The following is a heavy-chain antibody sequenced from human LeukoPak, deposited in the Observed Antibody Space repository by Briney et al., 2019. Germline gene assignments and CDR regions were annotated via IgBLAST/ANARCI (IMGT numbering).Heavy chain of an antibody. D-gene: IGHD6-6*01. Sequence: GGSLRLSCAASGFPFSSYSMNWVRQAPGKGLEWVSSISSSSSYIYYADSVKGRFTISRDNAKNSLYLQMNSLRAEDTAVYYCARVVSSPYYFDYWGQGTLVTVSS. V-gene: IGHV3-21*01. CDR1: GFPFSSYS. CDR2: ISSSSSYI. J-gene: IGHJ4*02. CDR3: ARVVSSPYYFDY.